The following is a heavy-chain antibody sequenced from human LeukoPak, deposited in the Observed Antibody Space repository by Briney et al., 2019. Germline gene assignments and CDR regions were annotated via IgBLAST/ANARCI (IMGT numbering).Heavy chain of an antibody. Sequence: PGGSLRLSCAASGFTLSSYWMSWVRQAPGKGLEWVANIKQDGSEKYYVDSVKGRFTISRDNAKNSLYLQMNSLRAEDTAVYYCARESPIRYFDWLYFDYWGQGTLVTVSS. D-gene: IGHD3-9*01. CDR1: GFTLSSYW. CDR2: IKQDGSEK. J-gene: IGHJ4*02. CDR3: ARESPIRYFDWLYFDY. V-gene: IGHV3-7*01.